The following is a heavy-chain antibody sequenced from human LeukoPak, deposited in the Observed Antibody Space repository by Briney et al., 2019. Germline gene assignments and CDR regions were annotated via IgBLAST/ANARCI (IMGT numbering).Heavy chain of an antibody. V-gene: IGHV3-7*01. Sequence: PGGSLRLSCAASGFTFSTYWMAWVRQAPGKGLEWVANIKYDGIEKYYVDSVKGRFTISRDNAKKSLYLQMNSLRDEDTAVYYCARDLVTEPTGDGFDPWGQGTLVTVSS. CDR2: IKYDGIEK. CDR1: GFTFSTYW. CDR3: ARDLVTEPTGDGFDP. J-gene: IGHJ5*02. D-gene: IGHD2-2*01.